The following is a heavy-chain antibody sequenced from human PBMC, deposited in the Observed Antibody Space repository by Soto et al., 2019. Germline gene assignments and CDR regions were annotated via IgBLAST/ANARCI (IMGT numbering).Heavy chain of an antibody. J-gene: IGHJ4*02. CDR1: GYTFTSYG. Sequence: QVQLVQSGAEVKKPGASVKVSCKASGYTFTSYGISWVRQAPGQGLEWMGGISAYNANTNYAQKLQGRVTMTTDTSTSTAYMELRSLRSDDTAVYYCARGNQQQLVRGTVGGMDYWGQGTLVTVSS. CDR3: ARGNQQQLVRGTVGGMDY. CDR2: ISAYNANT. V-gene: IGHV1-18*01. D-gene: IGHD6-13*01.